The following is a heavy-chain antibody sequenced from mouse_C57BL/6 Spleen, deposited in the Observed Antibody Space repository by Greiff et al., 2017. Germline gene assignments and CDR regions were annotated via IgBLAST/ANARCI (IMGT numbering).Heavy chain of an antibody. Sequence: EVQLQQSGPELVKPGASVKMSCKASGYTFTDYNMHWVKQSHGKSLEWIGYINPNNGGTSYNQKFKGKATLTVNKSSSTAYMERRSLTSEDSAVXYCARWGITTVVAPYAMAYWGQGTSVTVSS. CDR2: INPNNGGT. J-gene: IGHJ4*01. V-gene: IGHV1-22*01. D-gene: IGHD1-1*01. CDR1: GYTFTDYN. CDR3: ARWGITTVVAPYAMAY.